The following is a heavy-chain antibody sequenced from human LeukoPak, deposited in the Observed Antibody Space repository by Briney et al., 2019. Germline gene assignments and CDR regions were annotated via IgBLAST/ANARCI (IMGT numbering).Heavy chain of an antibody. D-gene: IGHD3-10*01. CDR2: IYPGDSDT. J-gene: IGHJ4*02. V-gene: IGHV5-51*01. CDR1: GSSFTSYW. CDR3: ARSTMVRGVSGYFDY. Sequence: GEALKISCKGSGSSFTSYWIGWVRQMPGKGLEWMGIIYPGDSDTRYSPSFQGQVTISADKSISTAYLQWSSLKASDTAMYYCARSTMVRGVSGYFDYWGQGTLVTVSS.